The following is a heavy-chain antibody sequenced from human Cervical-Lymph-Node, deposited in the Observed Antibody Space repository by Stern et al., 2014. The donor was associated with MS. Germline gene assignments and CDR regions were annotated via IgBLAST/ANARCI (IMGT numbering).Heavy chain of an antibody. CDR2: NYWDDDV. D-gene: IGHD4-17*01. V-gene: IGHV2-5*09. CDR1: AFPLSTTGVR. CDR3: AHLTTLLTSFDS. Sequence: QVTLRESGPPLVKPTQTLTLTCSFSAFPLSTTGVRAGWIRQPPGQALERLALNYWDDDVRYGPSLRSRLTITKDTSINQVVLTVTNMGLMDTATYYCAHLTTLLTSFDSWGLGALVTVSS. J-gene: IGHJ4*02.